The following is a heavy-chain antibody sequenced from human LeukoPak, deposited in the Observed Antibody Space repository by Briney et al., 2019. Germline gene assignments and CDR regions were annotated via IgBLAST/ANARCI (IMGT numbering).Heavy chain of an antibody. J-gene: IGHJ4*02. D-gene: IGHD3-10*02. CDR2: IYHSGAT. Sequence: PSETLSLTCSVSDVSITNAYYWGWIRQPPGRGLEYLGNIYHSGATYYNPSLKSRVTISVDTSRNHFSLKLSSVTAADTAVYYCARLTIFGYFDYWGQGTLVTVSS. CDR1: DVSITNAYY. CDR3: ARLTIFGYFDY. V-gene: IGHV4-38-2*02.